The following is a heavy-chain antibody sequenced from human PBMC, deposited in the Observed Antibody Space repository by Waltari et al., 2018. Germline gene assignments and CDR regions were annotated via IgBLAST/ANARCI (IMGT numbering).Heavy chain of an antibody. V-gene: IGHV5-51*01. Sequence: EVQLVQSGAEVKKPGESLKISRKGSGYSFTSYWIGWVRQMPGKGLEWLGIISPGDSNTRYSPSFQGQVTISADKSISTAYLQWSSLKASDTAMYYCARRHYGSGSYYNGPKDAFDIWGQGTMVTVSS. D-gene: IGHD3-10*01. CDR1: GYSFTSYW. CDR3: ARRHYGSGSYYNGPKDAFDI. J-gene: IGHJ3*02. CDR2: ISPGDSNT.